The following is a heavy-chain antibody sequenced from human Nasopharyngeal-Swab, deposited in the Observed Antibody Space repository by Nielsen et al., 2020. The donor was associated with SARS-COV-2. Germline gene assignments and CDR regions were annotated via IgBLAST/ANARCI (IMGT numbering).Heavy chain of an antibody. CDR3: ARAWNDSAFDI. J-gene: IGHJ3*02. CDR1: GGSISSYY. V-gene: IGHV4-59*01. Sequence: SETLSLTCTVSGGSISSYYWSWIRQPPGEGLEWIGYIYYSGSTNYNPSLKSRVTISVDTSKNQFSLKLSSVTAADTAVYYCARAWNDSAFDIWGQGTMVTVSS. D-gene: IGHD1-1*01. CDR2: IYYSGST.